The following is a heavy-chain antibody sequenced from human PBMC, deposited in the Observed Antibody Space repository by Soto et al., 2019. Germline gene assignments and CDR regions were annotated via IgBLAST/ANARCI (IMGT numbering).Heavy chain of an antibody. D-gene: IGHD6-13*01. Sequence: QVQLVQSGAEVKKPGSSVKVSCKASGGTFSSYAISWVRQAPGQGLEWMGGIIPIFGTANYAQKFQGRVTITAAESTRTAYMELSSLRSEDTAVYYCARGAGNSGRFYYYYGMDVWGQGTTVTVSS. V-gene: IGHV1-69*01. CDR3: ARGAGNSGRFYYYYGMDV. J-gene: IGHJ6*02. CDR2: IIPIFGTA. CDR1: GGTFSSYA.